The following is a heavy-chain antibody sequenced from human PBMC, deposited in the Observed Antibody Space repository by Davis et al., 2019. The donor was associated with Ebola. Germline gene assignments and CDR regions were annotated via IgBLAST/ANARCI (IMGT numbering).Heavy chain of an antibody. Sequence: GESLKISCAASGFTFSSYSMNWVRQAPGRGLEWVSSISSSSSYIYYADSVKGRFTISRDNAKNSLYLQMNSLRAEDTAVYYCARDLVAGTLSYYYGMEVWGKGTTVIVSS. CDR1: GFTFSSYS. J-gene: IGHJ6*04. V-gene: IGHV3-21*01. CDR2: ISSSSSYI. D-gene: IGHD2-15*01. CDR3: ARDLVAGTLSYYYGMEV.